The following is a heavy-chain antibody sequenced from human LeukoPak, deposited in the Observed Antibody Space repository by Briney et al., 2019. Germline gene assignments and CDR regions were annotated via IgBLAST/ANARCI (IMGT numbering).Heavy chain of an antibody. Sequence: PGGSLRLSCAASGSTFSNYAMSWVRQAPGKGLEWVSAISGSDGSTYYADSVKGRFTISRDNAKNSLYLQMNSLRAEDTAVYYCAELGITMIGGVWGKGTTVTISS. D-gene: IGHD3-10*02. CDR3: AELGITMIGGV. J-gene: IGHJ6*04. CDR2: ISGSDGST. V-gene: IGHV3-23*01. CDR1: GSTFSNYA.